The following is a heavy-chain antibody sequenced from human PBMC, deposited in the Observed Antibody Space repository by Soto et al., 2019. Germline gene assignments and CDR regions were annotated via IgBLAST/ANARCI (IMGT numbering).Heavy chain of an antibody. Sequence: QLQLQESGPGLVKTSQTLSLTCSVSGDSIISGGYYWTWLRQYPGKGLEYIGYIYYSGSTYYNPSLESRVTISLDASKTQFSLRLSSVTAADTAVYYCSRGRGFWGRTDSWGLGTLVTVSS. CDR2: IYYSGST. CDR3: SRGRGFWGRTDS. V-gene: IGHV4-31*03. CDR1: GDSIISGGYY. J-gene: IGHJ4*02. D-gene: IGHD3-16*01.